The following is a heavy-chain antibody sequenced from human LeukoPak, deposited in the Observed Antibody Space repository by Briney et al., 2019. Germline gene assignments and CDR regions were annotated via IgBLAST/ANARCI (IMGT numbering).Heavy chain of an antibody. D-gene: IGHD2-21*02. CDR3: AKSIEYCGADCYGYFDL. V-gene: IGHV1-2*06. CDR1: GYTFTGYY. Sequence: ASVKVSCRPSGYTFTGYYMHWVRQAPGQGLEWMGRINPNSGATNYAQKFQGRVTMTRDTSISTAYMELTTLRSDDTAVYYCAKSIEYCGADCYGYFDLWGRGTLVTVSS. J-gene: IGHJ2*01. CDR2: INPNSGAT.